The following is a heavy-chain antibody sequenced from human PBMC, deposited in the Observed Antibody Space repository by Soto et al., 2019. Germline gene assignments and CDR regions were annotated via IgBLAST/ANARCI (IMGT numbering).Heavy chain of an antibody. Sequence: PGESLKISCKGSGYSFTSYWISWVRQMPGKGLEWMGRIDPSDSYTNYSPSFQGHVTISADKSISTAYLQWSSLKASDTAMYYCAKAMIGSYESDAFDVWGQGKMVTVSS. CDR2: IDPSDSYT. J-gene: IGHJ3*01. V-gene: IGHV5-10-1*01. CDR1: GYSFTSYW. D-gene: IGHD3-22*01. CDR3: AKAMIGSYESDAFDV.